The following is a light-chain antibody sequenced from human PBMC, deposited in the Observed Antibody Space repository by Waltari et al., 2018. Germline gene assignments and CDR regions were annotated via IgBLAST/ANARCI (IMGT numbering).Light chain of an antibody. CDR3: QQRSHWA. V-gene: IGKV3-11*01. Sequence: ESVLTQSPATLSLSPGEPATLPSRASQSVRGDLAWYQQKLGQAPRLLIYDAFNRATGIPARFSGSGSGTDFTLTISSLEPEDFAVYYCQQRSHWAFGQGTKVEIK. CDR1: QSVRGD. J-gene: IGKJ1*01. CDR2: DAF.